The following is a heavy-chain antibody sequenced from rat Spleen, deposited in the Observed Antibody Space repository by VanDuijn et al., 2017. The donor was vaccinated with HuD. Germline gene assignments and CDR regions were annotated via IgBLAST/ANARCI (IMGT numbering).Heavy chain of an antibody. CDR3: ARARIRALYVMDA. J-gene: IGHJ4*01. V-gene: IGHV2-65*01. D-gene: IGHD3-1*01. CDR2: IRSGGST. CDR1: GFSLTSYY. Sequence: QVQLKETGPGLVQPTQTLSITCTVSGFSLTSYYMQWVRQTPGKGLEWMGFIRSGGSTEYNSEFKSRLSISRDTSKNQVFLKMNSLKTEDTGVDYCARARIRALYVMDAWGQGASVTVSS.